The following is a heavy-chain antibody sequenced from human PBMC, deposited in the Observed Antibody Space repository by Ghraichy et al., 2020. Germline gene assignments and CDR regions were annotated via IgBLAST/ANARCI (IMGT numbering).Heavy chain of an antibody. CDR2: INHSGST. CDR3: ARGPRIPRGRYFDY. CDR1: GGSFSGYY. J-gene: IGHJ4*02. D-gene: IGHD2-15*01. V-gene: IGHV4-34*01. Sequence: SETLSLTCAVYGGSFSGYYWSWIRQPPGKGLEWIGEINHSGSTNYNPSLKSRVTISVDTSKNQFSLKLSSVTAADTAVYYCARGPRIPRGRYFDYWGQGTLVTVSS.